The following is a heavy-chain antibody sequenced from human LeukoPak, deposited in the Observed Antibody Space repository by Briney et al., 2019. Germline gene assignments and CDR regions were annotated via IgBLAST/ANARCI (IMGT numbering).Heavy chain of an antibody. CDR1: GGSFSGYY. CDR3: ARAGLIAARRHAKIDY. CDR2: INHSGST. J-gene: IGHJ4*02. V-gene: IGHV4-34*01. D-gene: IGHD6-6*01. Sequence: PSETLSLTCAVCGGSFSGYYWSWIRQPPGKGLEWIGEINHSGSTNYNPSLKSRVTISVDTSKNQFSLKLSSVTAADTAVYYCARAGLIAARRHAKIDYWGQGTLVTVSS.